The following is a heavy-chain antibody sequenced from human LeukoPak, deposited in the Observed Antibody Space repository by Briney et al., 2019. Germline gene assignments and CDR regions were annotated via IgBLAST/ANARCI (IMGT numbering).Heavy chain of an antibody. D-gene: IGHD4-23*01. CDR1: GFTFSRYA. J-gene: IGHJ4*02. CDR3: AKDGDYGGNDY. CDR2: ISDSGGSP. Sequence: PGGSLRLSCATSGFTFSRYAMTWVRQAPGKGLEWVSIISDSGGSPYYADSVKGRFTISRDNSKNTLYLQMNSLRAEDTAIYYCAKDGDYGGNDYWGQGTLVTVSS. V-gene: IGHV3-23*01.